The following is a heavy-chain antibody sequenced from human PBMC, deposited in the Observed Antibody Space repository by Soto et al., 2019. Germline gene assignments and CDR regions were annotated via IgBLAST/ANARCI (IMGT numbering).Heavy chain of an antibody. CDR2: INHSGVT. Sequence: LTCAVYGGSFSGYYWSWIRQPPGKGLEWIGEINHSGVTNYKPSLKRRVTISVDTSKNQFSLQLKSVTAADTALYYCARFSGSYYYGMDVWGQGTTVTVSS. J-gene: IGHJ6*02. CDR3: ARFSGSYYYGMDV. V-gene: IGHV4-34*01. D-gene: IGHD6-19*01. CDR1: GGSFSGYY.